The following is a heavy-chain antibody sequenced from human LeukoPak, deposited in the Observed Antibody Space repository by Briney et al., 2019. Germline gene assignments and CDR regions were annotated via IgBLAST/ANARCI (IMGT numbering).Heavy chain of an antibody. CDR1: GFTFSSYG. D-gene: IGHD3-16*01. CDR3: AKERVWGSFGDTAFDI. J-gene: IGHJ3*02. V-gene: IGHV3-30*18. CDR2: ISYDGSNK. Sequence: GGSLRLSCAASGFTFSSYGMHWVRQAPGKGQEWVAVISYDGSNKYYADSVKGRFTISRDNSKNTLYLQMNSLRAEDTAVYYCAKERVWGSFGDTAFDIWGQGTMVTVSS.